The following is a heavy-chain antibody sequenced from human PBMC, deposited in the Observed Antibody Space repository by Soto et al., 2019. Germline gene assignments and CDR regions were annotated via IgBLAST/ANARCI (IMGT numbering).Heavy chain of an antibody. CDR1: GFTFSSYG. CDR3: ARGVGNFYYAMDV. CDR2: IWYDGNDK. Sequence: QVQLVESGGGVVQPGRSLRLSCVASGFTFSSYGMHWVRQAPGKGLEWVAVIWYDGNDKYYADSVKGRFTISRDNSRNTLFLQMSSLRAEDTAVYYCARGVGNFYYAMDVWGQGTTVTVSS. V-gene: IGHV3-33*01. J-gene: IGHJ6*02. D-gene: IGHD7-27*01.